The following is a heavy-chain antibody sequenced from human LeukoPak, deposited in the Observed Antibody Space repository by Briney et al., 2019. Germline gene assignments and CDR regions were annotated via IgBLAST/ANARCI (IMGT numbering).Heavy chain of an antibody. CDR2: IYTSGTT. V-gene: IGHV4-4*07. J-gene: IGHJ2*01. CDR3: ARGWDAANWYFDL. CDR1: GDSINSYY. Sequence: SETLSLTCTVSGDSINSYYWGWIRQPAGKGLEWIGRIYTSGTTNYNPSLKSRVSMSVDTSKNQFSLKLSSVTAADTAVYYCARGWDAANWYFDLWGRGTLVTVSS. D-gene: IGHD6-19*01.